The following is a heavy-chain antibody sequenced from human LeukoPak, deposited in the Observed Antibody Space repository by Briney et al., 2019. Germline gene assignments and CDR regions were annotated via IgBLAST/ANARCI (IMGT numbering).Heavy chain of an antibody. Sequence: GGSLRLSCAASGFTFSSYSMTWVRQAPGKGPEWVSGINWNGDTTGYADSVKGRFTVSRDNAKKSLYLQLSSLRAEDTAFYYCARVASYSGSYYGPADYWGQGTLVTVSS. CDR3: ARVASYSGSYYGPADY. D-gene: IGHD1-26*01. J-gene: IGHJ4*02. V-gene: IGHV3-20*04. CDR2: INWNGDTT. CDR1: GFTFSSYS.